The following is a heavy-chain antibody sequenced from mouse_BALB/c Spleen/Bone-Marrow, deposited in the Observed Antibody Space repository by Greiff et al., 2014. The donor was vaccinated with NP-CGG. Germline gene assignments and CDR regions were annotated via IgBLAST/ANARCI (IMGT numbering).Heavy chain of an antibody. Sequence: EVQLQQSGAELVKPGASVKLSCTASGFNIKDTYMHWVKQRPEQGLEWIGRIDPANGNPKYDPKFQGKATITADTSSNTAYLQLSSLTSEDTAVYYCAPYYYGSSQFAYWGQGTLVTVSA. J-gene: IGHJ3*01. V-gene: IGHV14-3*02. D-gene: IGHD1-1*01. CDR2: IDPANGNP. CDR1: GFNIKDTY. CDR3: APYYYGSSQFAY.